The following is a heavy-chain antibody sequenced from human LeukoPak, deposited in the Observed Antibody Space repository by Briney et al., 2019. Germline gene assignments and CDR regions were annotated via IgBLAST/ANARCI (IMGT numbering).Heavy chain of an antibody. Sequence: SETLSLTCTVSGDSISNYYWSWIRQSPGKELEWIGYMYNRGSTIYNPSLKSRVTISTDTSKNQFSLRLTSVTAADTAVYYCARAEKAVTGTLDPWGQGTLITVSS. CDR3: ARAEKAVTGTLDP. J-gene: IGHJ5*02. D-gene: IGHD6-19*01. CDR1: GDSISNYY. CDR2: MYNRGST. V-gene: IGHV4-59*01.